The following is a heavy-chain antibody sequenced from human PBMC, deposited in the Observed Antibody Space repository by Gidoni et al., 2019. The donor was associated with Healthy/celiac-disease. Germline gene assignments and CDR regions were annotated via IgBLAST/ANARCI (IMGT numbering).Heavy chain of an antibody. D-gene: IGHD2-2*01. CDR1: GFTFSHYG. Sequence: QVQLVESGGGVVQPGRSLRLSCAASGFTFSHYGMHWVRQAPGKGLEWVAVIWYDGSNKYYADSVKGRFTISRDNSKNTLYLQMNSLRAEDTAVYYCARVGSAYCSSTSCYGIDAFDIWGQGTMVTVSS. CDR2: IWYDGSNK. CDR3: ARVGSAYCSSTSCYGIDAFDI. V-gene: IGHV3-33*01. J-gene: IGHJ3*02.